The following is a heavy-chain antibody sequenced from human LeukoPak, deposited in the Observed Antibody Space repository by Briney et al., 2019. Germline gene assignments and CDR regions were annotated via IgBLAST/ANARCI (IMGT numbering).Heavy chain of an antibody. V-gene: IGHV4-34*01. D-gene: IGHD6-13*01. Sequence: SETLSLTCAVYGGSFSGYYWSWIRQPPGKGLEWIGEINHSGSTNYNPSLKSRVTISVDTSKSQFSLKLSSVTAADTAVYYCARDLPAGNWFDPWGQGTLVTVSS. J-gene: IGHJ5*02. CDR1: GGSFSGYY. CDR2: INHSGST. CDR3: ARDLPAGNWFDP.